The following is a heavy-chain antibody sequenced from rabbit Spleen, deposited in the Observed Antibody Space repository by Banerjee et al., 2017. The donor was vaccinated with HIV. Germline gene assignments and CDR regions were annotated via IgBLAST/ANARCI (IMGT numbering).Heavy chain of an antibody. D-gene: IGHD8-1*01. CDR2: LYTGNGKT. J-gene: IGHJ4*01. Sequence: QEQLVESGGGLVQPGASLTLTCTASGFSFSSGYDMCWVRQAPGKGLEWIACLYTGNGKTYYANWARGRFTISKISSTTVTLQMTSLPVADTATFFCARDGAGGSYFALWGQGTLVTVS. V-gene: IGHV1S45*01. CDR3: ARDGAGGSYFAL. CDR1: GFSFSSGYD.